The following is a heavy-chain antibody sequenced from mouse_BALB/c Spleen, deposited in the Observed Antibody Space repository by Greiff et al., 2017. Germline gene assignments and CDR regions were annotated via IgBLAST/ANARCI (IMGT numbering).Heavy chain of an antibody. Sequence: VMLVESGPGLVQPSQSLSITCTVSGFSLTSYGVHWVRQSPGKGLEWLGVIWSGGSTDYNAAFISRLSISKDNSKSQVFFKMNSLQANDTAIYYCARSLLRLHYFDYWGQGTTLTVSS. CDR2: IWSGGST. V-gene: IGHV2-2*02. J-gene: IGHJ2*01. CDR3: ARSLLRLHYFDY. D-gene: IGHD1-2*01. CDR1: GFSLTSYG.